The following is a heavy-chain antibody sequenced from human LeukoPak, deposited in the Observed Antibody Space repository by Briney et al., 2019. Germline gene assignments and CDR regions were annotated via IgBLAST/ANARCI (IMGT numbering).Heavy chain of an antibody. D-gene: IGHD3-10*02. CDR1: GGSISSYY. J-gene: IGHJ6*04. CDR2: ISSSGSTI. Sequence: GTLSLTCTVSGGSISSYYWSWVRQAPGKGLEWVSYISSSGSTIYYADSVKGRFTISRDNAKNSLYLQMNSLRAEDTAVYYCAELGITMIGGVWGKGTTVTISS. CDR3: AELGITMIGGV. V-gene: IGHV3-48*03.